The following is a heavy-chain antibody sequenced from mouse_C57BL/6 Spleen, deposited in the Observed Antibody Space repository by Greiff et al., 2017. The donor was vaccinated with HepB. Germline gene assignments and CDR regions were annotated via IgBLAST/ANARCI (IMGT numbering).Heavy chain of an antibody. J-gene: IGHJ2*01. CDR3: ARQEAGYGDDGGDWDD. CDR2: FYPGSGSI. Sequence: VQLQQSGAELVKPGASVKLSCKASGYTFTAYTIHWVKQRSGQGLEWIGWFYPGSGSIKYNEKFKVKATVTADKSSSTVYMELRSWTSEDAAVYVCARQEAGYGDDGGDWDDWGQGTTLTVAS. CDR1: GYTFTAYT. V-gene: IGHV1-62-2*01. D-gene: IGHD2-2*01.